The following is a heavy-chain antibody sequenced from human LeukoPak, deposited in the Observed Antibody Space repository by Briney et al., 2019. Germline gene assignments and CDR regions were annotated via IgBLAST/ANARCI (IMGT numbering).Heavy chain of an antibody. CDR1: GFTFSSYA. CDR3: AREGHSSSWQVSPGWLDF. J-gene: IGHJ5*01. CDR2: ISYDRSNK. V-gene: IGHV3-30-3*01. D-gene: IGHD6-13*01. Sequence: QPGGSLRLSCAASGFTFSSYAMHWVRQAPGKGLEWVAVISYDRSNKYNADSVKGRFTISRDNPKNTLYLQMNGLTGDDTAVYYCAREGHSSSWQVSPGWLDFWGQGTLVTVSS.